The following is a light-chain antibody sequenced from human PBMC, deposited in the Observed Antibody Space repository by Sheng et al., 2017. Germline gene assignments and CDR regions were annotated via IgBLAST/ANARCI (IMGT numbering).Light chain of an antibody. CDR3: QQYTRSPRT. CDR1: QSVSRN. Sequence: EIVMTQSPATLSVSPGERATLSCRASQSVSRNLAWYQQKPGQAPRLLIYGASSRATGIPDRFSGSGSGTDFTLTISRLEPEDFAVYYCQQYTRSPRTFGGGTKVEIK. V-gene: IGKV3-20*01. J-gene: IGKJ4*01. CDR2: GAS.